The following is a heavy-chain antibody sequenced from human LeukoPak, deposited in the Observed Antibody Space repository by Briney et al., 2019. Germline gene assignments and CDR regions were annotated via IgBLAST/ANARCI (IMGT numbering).Heavy chain of an antibody. CDR3: ARETVAFDY. V-gene: IGHV3-33*01. CDR2: IWNDATEK. D-gene: IGHD6-19*01. CDR1: GFTFSSYG. Sequence: GGSLRLSCVASGFTFSSYGMHWVRQAPGKGLEWVAVIWNDATEKYYGDSVKGRFTISRDNAKNTLYLQMNSLRAEDTAVYYCARETVAFDYWGQGTLVTVSS. J-gene: IGHJ4*02.